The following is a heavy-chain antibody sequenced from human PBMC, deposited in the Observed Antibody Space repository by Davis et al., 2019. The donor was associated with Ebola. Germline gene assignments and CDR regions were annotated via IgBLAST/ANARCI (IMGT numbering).Heavy chain of an antibody. D-gene: IGHD3/OR15-3a*01. V-gene: IGHV3-7*01. CDR1: GFIFSSHW. J-gene: IGHJ6*02. Sequence: PGGSLRLSCAASGFIFSSHWMTWVRQSPGKGLEWVANITQDGSEKYYVDSVKGRFTISRDNAKNSLYLQMNSLRVDDTAVYFCARVTTAFGLVYYYGMDVWGQGTTVTVSS. CDR3: ARVTTAFGLVYYYGMDV. CDR2: ITQDGSEK.